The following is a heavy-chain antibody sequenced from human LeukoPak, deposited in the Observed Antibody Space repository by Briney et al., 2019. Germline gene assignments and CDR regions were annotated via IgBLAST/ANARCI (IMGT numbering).Heavy chain of an antibody. CDR3: ARGGKGYYDFWSGYYPSCFDY. J-gene: IGHJ4*02. CDR2: INHSGSA. D-gene: IGHD3-3*01. Sequence: PSETLSLTCAVYGGSFSGYYWSWIRQPPGKGLEWIGEINHSGSANYNPSLKSRVTISVDTSKNQFSLKLSSVTAADTAVYYCARGGKGYYDFWSGYYPSCFDYWGQGTLVTVSS. CDR1: GGSFSGYY. V-gene: IGHV4-34*01.